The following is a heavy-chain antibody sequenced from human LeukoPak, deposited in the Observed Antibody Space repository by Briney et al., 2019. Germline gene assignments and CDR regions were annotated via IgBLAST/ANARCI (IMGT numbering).Heavy chain of an antibody. D-gene: IGHD1-7*01. CDR2: IIPIFGTA. J-gene: IGHJ1*01. Sequence: SVKVSCKASGGTFSSYAISWVRQAPGQGLEWMGGIIPIFGTANYAQKFQGRVTITADESTSTAYMELSSLRSEDTAVYYCARDYTLTLGTTTYFQHWGQGTLVTVSS. V-gene: IGHV1-69*13. CDR3: ARDYTLTLGTTTYFQH. CDR1: GGTFSSYA.